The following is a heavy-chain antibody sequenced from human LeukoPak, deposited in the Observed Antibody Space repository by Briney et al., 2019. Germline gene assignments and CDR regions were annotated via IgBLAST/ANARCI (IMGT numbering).Heavy chain of an antibody. Sequence: GASVKVSCKASGYIFTSYYMHWVRQAPGQGLKWMGIINPSGGSTSYAQKFQGRVTMTRDTSTSTVYMELSSLRSEDTAVYYCARDLEIFGVVTDYWGQGTLVTVSS. CDR2: INPSGGST. V-gene: IGHV1-46*01. J-gene: IGHJ4*02. CDR1: GYIFTSYY. D-gene: IGHD3-3*01. CDR3: ARDLEIFGVVTDY.